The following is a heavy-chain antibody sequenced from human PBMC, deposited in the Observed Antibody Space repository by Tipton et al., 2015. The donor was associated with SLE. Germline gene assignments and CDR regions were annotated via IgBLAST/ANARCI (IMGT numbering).Heavy chain of an antibody. D-gene: IGHD3-16*01. CDR2: IYYSGST. Sequence: TLSLTCTVSGGSISSYYWSWIRQPPGKGLEWIGYIYYSGSTNYNPSLKSRATMSVDTSKNQFSLKLSSVTAADTAVYYCARDGGAFGYWGQGTLVTVSS. CDR1: GGSISSYY. V-gene: IGHV4-59*12. CDR3: ARDGGAFGY. J-gene: IGHJ4*02.